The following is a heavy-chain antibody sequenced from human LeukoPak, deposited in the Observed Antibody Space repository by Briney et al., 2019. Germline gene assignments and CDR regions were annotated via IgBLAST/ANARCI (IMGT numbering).Heavy chain of an antibody. J-gene: IGHJ4*02. V-gene: IGHV3-30*04. CDR1: GFDLSAYS. CDR3: ARDPFGGKIFDY. Sequence: GGSLRLSCAASGFDLSAYSMHWARQTPGKGLEWVAVVSYDQDKKYYADSVRGRFTISRDSSQNMLYLQLNSLGAEDTAVYYCARDPFGGKIFDYWGQGSLVTVSS. D-gene: IGHD3-16*01. CDR2: VSYDQDKK.